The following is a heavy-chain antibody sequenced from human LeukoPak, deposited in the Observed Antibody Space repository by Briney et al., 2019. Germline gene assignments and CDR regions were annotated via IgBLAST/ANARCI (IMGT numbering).Heavy chain of an antibody. CDR3: ARGSDDHFDY. Sequence: SETLSLTCTVSGDSISNYYWSWIRQPPGKGLEWIGYIYYSGTTNYNPSLKSRVTISVDTSKNQFSLKLSSVTAADTAVYYCARGSDDHFDYWGQGTLVTVSS. CDR1: GDSISNYY. V-gene: IGHV4-59*12. CDR2: IYYSGTT. J-gene: IGHJ4*02.